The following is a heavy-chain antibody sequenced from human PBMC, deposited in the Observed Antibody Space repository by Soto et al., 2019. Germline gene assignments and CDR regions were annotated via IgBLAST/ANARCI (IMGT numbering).Heavy chain of an antibody. CDR1: GGSISSYY. CDR2: ISFSGST. V-gene: IGHV4-59*01. CDR3: AREMAKNYGMDV. Sequence: QVQLQESGPGLVKPSETLSLTCTVSGGSISSYYWSWIRQAPGKGLEWVGYISFSGSTNYNPSLRSRVTISVDTSNNQFSLKLSSVTAADTAVYYCAREMAKNYGMDVWGQGTTVTVSS. J-gene: IGHJ6*02. D-gene: IGHD2-8*01.